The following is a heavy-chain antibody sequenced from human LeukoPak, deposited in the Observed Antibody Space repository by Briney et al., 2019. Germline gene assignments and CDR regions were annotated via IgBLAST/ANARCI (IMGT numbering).Heavy chain of an antibody. Sequence: ASVKVSCKASGGTFSSYAMSWVRQAPGQGREGMGGIIPIFGTANYAQKFQGRVTITADESTSTAYMELSSLRSEDTAVYYCARPYSSGRAYYYYYMDVWGKGTTVTVSS. V-gene: IGHV1-69*13. CDR2: IIPIFGTA. J-gene: IGHJ6*03. D-gene: IGHD6-19*01. CDR1: GGTFSSYA. CDR3: ARPYSSGRAYYYYYMDV.